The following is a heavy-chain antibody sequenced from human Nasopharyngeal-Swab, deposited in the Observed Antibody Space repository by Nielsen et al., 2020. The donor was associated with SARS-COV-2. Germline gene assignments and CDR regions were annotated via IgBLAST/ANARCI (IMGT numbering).Heavy chain of an antibody. CDR3: TRCGGGCYSGRDY. V-gene: IGHV3-73*01. CDR1: GFTFSDSA. CDR2: IRSKGNNYAT. Sequence: GESLKISCAASGFTFSDSAIHWVRQASGEGLEWVARIRSKGNNYATAYSASVKGRFIIFRYDPTNPAYLQMNSLKTEDTAMYYCTRCGGGCYSGRDYWGQGTLVTVSS. D-gene: IGHD2-15*01. J-gene: IGHJ4*02.